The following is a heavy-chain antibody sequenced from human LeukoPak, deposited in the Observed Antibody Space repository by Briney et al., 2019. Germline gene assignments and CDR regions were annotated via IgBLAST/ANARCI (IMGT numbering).Heavy chain of an antibody. CDR2: IYPGDSDT. CDR3: AKLYCGGDCYSESAAFDI. CDR1: GCGFTTYW. J-gene: IGHJ3*02. D-gene: IGHD2-21*02. Sequence: GASLKISCKGSGCGFTTYWIGWVRQMPGKGLEWMGIIYPGDSDTRYSPSFQGQVTISADKSSNTAYLQWSSLQASDTAMYYCAKLYCGGDCYSESAAFDIWGQGTRVTVS. V-gene: IGHV5-51*01.